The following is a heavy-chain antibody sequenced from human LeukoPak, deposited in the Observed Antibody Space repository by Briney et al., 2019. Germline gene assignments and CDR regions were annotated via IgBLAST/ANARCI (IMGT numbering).Heavy chain of an antibody. CDR3: ARVGPLAVGTGKRVYSFDY. CDR1: GFSITSGDY. J-gene: IGHJ4*02. V-gene: IGHV4-38-2*01. CDR2: ISHSGDT. Sequence: PSETLSLTCDVSGFSITSGDYWGRIRQSPGRGLEWIGSISHSGDTYYIPSLRSRVTMSLDTSRNQFSLDLRSVSAADTAVYFCARVGPLAVGTGKRVYSFDYWGQGTLVTVSS. D-gene: IGHD1-1*01.